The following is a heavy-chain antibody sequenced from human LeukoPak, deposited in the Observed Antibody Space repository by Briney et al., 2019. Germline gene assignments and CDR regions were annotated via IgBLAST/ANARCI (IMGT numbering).Heavy chain of an antibody. CDR3: ARDEYYYDSSLYFQH. J-gene: IGHJ1*01. Sequence: GGSLRLSCAASGFTFSSYSMNWVRQAPGKGLEWVSSISSSSSYICYADSVKGRFTISRDNAKNSLYLQMNSLRAEDTAVYYCARDEYYYDSSLYFQHWGQGTLVTVSS. CDR1: GFTFSSYS. D-gene: IGHD3-22*01. CDR2: ISSSSSYI. V-gene: IGHV3-21*01.